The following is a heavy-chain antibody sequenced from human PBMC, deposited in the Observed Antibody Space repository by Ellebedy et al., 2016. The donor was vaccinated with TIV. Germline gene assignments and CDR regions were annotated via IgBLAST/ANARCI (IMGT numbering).Heavy chain of an antibody. V-gene: IGHV3-74*01. D-gene: IGHD1-7*01. CDR3: ARDWNSIAD. J-gene: IGHJ4*02. Sequence: GGSLRLSXAASGFTFKSFWMHWVRQAPGKGLVWVSRIKGDGSFTDYADSVKGRFTISRDNAKNTLYLQVSSLRAEDTAVYYCARDWNSIADWGQGTLVTVSS. CDR2: IKGDGSFT. CDR1: GFTFKSFW.